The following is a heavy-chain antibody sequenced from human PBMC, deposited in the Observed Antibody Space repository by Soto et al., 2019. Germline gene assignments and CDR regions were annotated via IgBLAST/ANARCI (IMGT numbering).Heavy chain of an antibody. V-gene: IGHV3-23*01. CDR3: AKVAKTYCSSTSCYPRALFDY. D-gene: IGHD2-2*01. Sequence: PGGSLRLSCAASGFTFSSYAMSWVRQAPGKGLEWVSAISGSGGSTYYADSVKGRFTISRDNSKNTLYLQMNSLRAEDTAVYYCAKVAKTYCSSTSCYPRALFDYWAQRTLVTVSS. CDR1: GFTFSSYA. CDR2: ISGSGGST. J-gene: IGHJ4*02.